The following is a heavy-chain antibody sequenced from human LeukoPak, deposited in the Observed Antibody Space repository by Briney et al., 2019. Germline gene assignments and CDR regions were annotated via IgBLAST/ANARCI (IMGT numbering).Heavy chain of an antibody. CDR1: GYTFTGYY. D-gene: IGHD2-15*01. CDR3: ARGVPLWSGSSGGNDAFDI. J-gene: IGHJ3*02. CDR2: INPNSGGT. V-gene: IGHV1-2*02. Sequence: WASVKVSCKASGYTFTGYYMHWVRQAPGQGLEWMGWINPNSGGTNYAQKFQGRVTMTRDTSISTAYMELSRLRSDDTAVYYCARGVPLWSGSSGGNDAFDIWGQGTMVTVSS.